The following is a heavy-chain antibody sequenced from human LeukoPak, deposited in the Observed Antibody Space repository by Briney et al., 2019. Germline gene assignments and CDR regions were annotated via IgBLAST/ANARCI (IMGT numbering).Heavy chain of an antibody. CDR3: ARDLAWGAFDY. CDR2: ISSSGSTR. CDR1: GFAFSLFE. V-gene: IGHV3-48*03. D-gene: IGHD7-27*01. Sequence: GGSLRLSCATSGFAFSLFEMNWVRQAPGKGLEWVSYISSSGSTRYYADSVKGRFTISRDDSKSTLSLQMNSLRVEDTAVYYCARDLAWGAFDYWGQGTLVSVSS. J-gene: IGHJ4*02.